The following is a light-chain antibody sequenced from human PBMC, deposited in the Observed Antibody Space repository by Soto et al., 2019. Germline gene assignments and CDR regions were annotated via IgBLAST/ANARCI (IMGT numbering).Light chain of an antibody. CDR1: QSFSSSY. CDR2: GAS. J-gene: IGKJ2*01. Sequence: EIVLTQSPGTLSLSPGERATLSCRASQSFSSSYLGWYQQKPGQTPRLLIYGASRRATGILDRFSGSGSGTDFTLTISRLEPEDFAVYYCQQYAYLPYAFGQGTKLEIK. CDR3: QQYAYLPYA. V-gene: IGKV3-20*01.